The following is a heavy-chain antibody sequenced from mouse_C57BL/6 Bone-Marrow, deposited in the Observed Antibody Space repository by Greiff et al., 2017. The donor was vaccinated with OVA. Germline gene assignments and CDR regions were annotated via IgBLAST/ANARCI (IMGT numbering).Heavy chain of an antibody. CDR2: IYPGAGDT. J-gene: IGHJ2*01. CDR1: GYAFSSSW. Sequence: VQLQQSGPELVKPGASVKISCKASGYAFSSSWMNWVKQRPGKGLEWIGRIYPGAGDTNYNGKFKGKATLTADKSSSTAYMQLSSLTSEDSAVYFCAREGFDYWGQGTTLTVSS. CDR3: AREGFDY. V-gene: IGHV1-82*01.